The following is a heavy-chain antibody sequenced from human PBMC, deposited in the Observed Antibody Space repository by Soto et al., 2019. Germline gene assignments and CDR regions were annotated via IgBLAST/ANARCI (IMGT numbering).Heavy chain of an antibody. Sequence: QVQLQESGPGLVKPSETLSLTCTVSGGSISSYYWSWIRQPPGKGLEWIGYIYYSGSTNYNPSLKSRVTISVDTSKTQFSLKLSSVPAADTAVYYCARDIAAAGTGWFDPWGQGTLVTVSS. V-gene: IGHV4-59*01. CDR2: IYYSGST. J-gene: IGHJ5*02. CDR1: GGSISSYY. CDR3: ARDIAAAGTGWFDP. D-gene: IGHD6-13*01.